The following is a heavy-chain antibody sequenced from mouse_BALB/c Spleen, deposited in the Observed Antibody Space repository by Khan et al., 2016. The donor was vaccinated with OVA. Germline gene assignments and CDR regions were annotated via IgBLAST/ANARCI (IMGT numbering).Heavy chain of an antibody. D-gene: IGHD1-1*02. J-gene: IGHJ3*01. CDR3: ARGGKFAY. CDR1: GYTFTDYA. Sequence: QIRLQQSGAELVRPGVSLKISCKGSGYTFTDYAMHWVKQSHAKSLEWIGVISSYYGVPDYTQKFKGKVTMTVDRSSSTAYMELAILTSEDSAIYYGARGGKFAYWGQGTLVTVSA. V-gene: IGHV1S137*01. CDR2: ISSYYGVP.